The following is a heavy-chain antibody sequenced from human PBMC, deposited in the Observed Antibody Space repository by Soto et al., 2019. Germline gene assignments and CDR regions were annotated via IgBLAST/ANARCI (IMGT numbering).Heavy chain of an antibody. CDR3: AKGGVVGDTGVDY. D-gene: IGHD1-26*01. V-gene: IGHV3-30*18. CDR2: ISYDGSSE. J-gene: IGHJ4*02. CDR1: GFTFSSYV. Sequence: PGGSLRLSCAASGFTFSSYVMHWVRQAPGRGLEWVSGISYDGSSEYYADSVKGRFTISRDNSKNTLYLQINSLRVDDTAVFYCAKGGVVGDTGVDYWGQGTLVTVSS.